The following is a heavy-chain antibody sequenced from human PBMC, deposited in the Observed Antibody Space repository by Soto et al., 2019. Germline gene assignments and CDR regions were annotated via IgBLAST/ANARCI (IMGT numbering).Heavy chain of an antibody. J-gene: IGHJ3*02. CDR2: IYSGGST. Sequence: QPGGSLRLSCAASGFTVSSNYMSWVRQAPGKGLEWVSVIYSGGSTYYADSVKGRFTISRDNSKNTLYLQMNSLRAEDTAVYYCAREDMAAAGTLGAFDIWGQGTMVTVSS. V-gene: IGHV3-66*01. D-gene: IGHD6-13*01. CDR1: GFTVSSNY. CDR3: AREDMAAAGTLGAFDI.